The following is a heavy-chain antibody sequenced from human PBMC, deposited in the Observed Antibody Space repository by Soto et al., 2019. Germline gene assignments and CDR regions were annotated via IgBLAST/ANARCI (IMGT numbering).Heavy chain of an antibody. Sequence: SETLSLTCAVSGGSISSGGYSWSWIRQPPGKGLEWIGYIYHSGSTYYNPSLKSRVTISVDRSKNQFSLKLSSVTAADTAVYYCARDPTPFGQRTLVTVSSGKTISRDDSKNTLYLQMNSLKTEDTAVYYCTTDTPYGIFDYWGQGTLVTVSS. J-gene: IGHJ4*02. CDR2: IYHSGST. CDR3: ARDPTPFGQRTLVTVSSGKTISRDDSKNTLYLQMNSLKTEDTAVYYCTTDTPYGIFDY. D-gene: IGHD5-18*01. CDR1: GGSISSGGYS. V-gene: IGHV4-30-2*01.